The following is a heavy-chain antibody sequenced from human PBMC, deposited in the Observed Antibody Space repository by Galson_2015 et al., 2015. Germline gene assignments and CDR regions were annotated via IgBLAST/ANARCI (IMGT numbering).Heavy chain of an antibody. CDR2: ISAYNGNT. J-gene: IGHJ4*02. Sequence: SVKVSCKASGYTFTSYGISWVRQAPGQGLEWMGWISAYNGNTNYAQKLQGRVTMTTDTSTSTAYMELRSLRSDDTAVYYCARAAYYYDSSGPFFNWGQGTLVTVSS. CDR3: ARAAYYYDSSGPFFN. V-gene: IGHV1-18*01. CDR1: GYTFTSYG. D-gene: IGHD3-22*01.